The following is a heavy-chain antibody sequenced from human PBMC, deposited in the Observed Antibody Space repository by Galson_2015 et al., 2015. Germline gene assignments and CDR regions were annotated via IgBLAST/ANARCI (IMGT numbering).Heavy chain of an antibody. J-gene: IGHJ4*02. V-gene: IGHV4-39*01. CDR3: ARHSSSGKWRMAFVDS. Sequence: SETLSLTCTVSGGSISSETYYWGWVRQPPGKGLEWIGSIYYRGSTYYIPSLQSRVNISVDTSKNQFSLRLSPVTVADTAVYHCARHSSSGKWRMAFVDSWGQGTLVTVSS. CDR2: IYYRGST. D-gene: IGHD3-3*01. CDR1: GGSISSETYY.